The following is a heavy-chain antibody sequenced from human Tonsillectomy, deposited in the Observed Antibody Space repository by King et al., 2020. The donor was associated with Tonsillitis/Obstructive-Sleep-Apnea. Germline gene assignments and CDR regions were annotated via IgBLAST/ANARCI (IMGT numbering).Heavy chain of an antibody. V-gene: IGHV3-23*04. CDR2: ISGSGGST. J-gene: IGHJ3*02. CDR3: AKDQGYDFWSGSVI. CDR1: GFNFSNCA. Sequence: VQLVEAGGGLVQPGGSLGLSCAASGFNFSNCAMSLVRQAPGKGLVWVSAISGSGGSTYYADSVEGRFTISRDNSKNTLYLQMNSLRAEDTAVYFCAKDQGYDFWSGSVIWGQGTMVSVSS. D-gene: IGHD3-3*01.